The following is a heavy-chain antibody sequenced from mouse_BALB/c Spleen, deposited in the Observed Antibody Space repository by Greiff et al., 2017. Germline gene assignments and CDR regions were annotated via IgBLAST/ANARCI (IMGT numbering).Heavy chain of an antibody. V-gene: IGHV5-9-4*01. Sequence: EVHLVESGGGLVKPGGSLKLSCAASGFTFSSYAMSWVRQSPEKRLEWVAEISSGGSYTYYPDTVTGRFTISRDNAKNTLYLEMSSLRSEDTAMYYCARTSYDYEDYWYFDVWGAGTTVTVSS. CDR2: ISSGGSYT. CDR3: ARTSYDYEDYWYFDV. D-gene: IGHD2-4*01. CDR1: GFTFSSYA. J-gene: IGHJ1*01.